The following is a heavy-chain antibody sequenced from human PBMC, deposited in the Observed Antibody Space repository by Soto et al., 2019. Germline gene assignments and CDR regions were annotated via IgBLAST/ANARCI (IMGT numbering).Heavy chain of an antibody. D-gene: IGHD1-1*01. Sequence: EVQMLESGGDLVQPGGSLRLSCVVSGFTFGSEDLNWVRQAPGKGLEWVSGIDGGGKTYYADSVKGRFTISTDSAKSTLYLQMNSLGVDDAAIYYCSKVNWHDHNNSWGQGTVVTVS. CDR3: SKVNWHDHNNS. CDR2: IDGGGKT. J-gene: IGHJ4*02. CDR1: GFTFGSED. V-gene: IGHV3-23*01.